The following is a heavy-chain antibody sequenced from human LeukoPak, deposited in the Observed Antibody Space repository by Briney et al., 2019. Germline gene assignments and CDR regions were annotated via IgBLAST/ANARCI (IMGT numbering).Heavy chain of an antibody. D-gene: IGHD3-16*01. CDR1: GGSINSATYY. CDR3: ARRLNAFDI. Sequence: PSETLSLTCTVSGGSINSATYYWSWIRQHPGKGLEWIGYIYYTGSTFYNPSLKSRVTMSVDTSKNQFSLRLNSVTAADTAVYYCARRLNAFDIWGQGTLVTVST. V-gene: IGHV4-31*03. J-gene: IGHJ3*02. CDR2: IYYTGST.